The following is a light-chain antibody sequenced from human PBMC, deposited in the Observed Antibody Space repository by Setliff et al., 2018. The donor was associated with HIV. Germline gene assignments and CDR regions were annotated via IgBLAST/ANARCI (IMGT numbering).Light chain of an antibody. CDR3: CSYASGSTSLFV. V-gene: IGLV2-23*02. J-gene: IGLJ1*01. Sequence: QSVLTQPASVSGSPGQSITISCTGTSTDVGTYNLVSWYQQHPGKAPKVMIYEVSKRPSGISNRFSGPKSGNTASLTISGLQPEDESDYYCCSYASGSTSLFVFGTGTKVTVL. CDR1: STDVGTYNL. CDR2: EVS.